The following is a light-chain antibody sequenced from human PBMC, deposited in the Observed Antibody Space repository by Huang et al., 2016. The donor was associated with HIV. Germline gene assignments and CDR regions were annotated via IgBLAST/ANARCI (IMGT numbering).Light chain of an antibody. J-gene: IGKJ1*01. CDR1: QGIRND. V-gene: IGKV1-6*01. CDR3: LQDYNYPRT. Sequence: AIQMTQSPSSLSASIGDRVTITCRASQGIRNDLGWSQQKPGKAPKLLIYAASSLQSGVPSRFSGSGSGTDFTLTISSLQPEDFATYYCLQDYNYPRTFGQGTKVEIK. CDR2: AAS.